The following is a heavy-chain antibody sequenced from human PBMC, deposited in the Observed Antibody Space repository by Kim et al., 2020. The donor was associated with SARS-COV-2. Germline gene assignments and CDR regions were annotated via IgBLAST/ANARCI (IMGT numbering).Heavy chain of an antibody. CDR1: GFTFSTYA. CDR2: INSGDENR. Sequence: GGSLRLSCAASGFTFSTYAMNWVRQAPGKGLEWVSYINSGDENRDYADPVKGRFTISRDNAKNSLYLQMNSLRDEDTAVYYCARDLAVPGNYFDHWGQGTLVTVSS. J-gene: IGHJ4*02. V-gene: IGHV3-48*02. CDR3: ARDLAVPGNYFDH. D-gene: IGHD6-19*01.